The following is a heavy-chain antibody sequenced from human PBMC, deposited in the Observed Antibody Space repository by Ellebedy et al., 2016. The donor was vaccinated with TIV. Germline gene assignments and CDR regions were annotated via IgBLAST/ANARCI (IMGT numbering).Heavy chain of an antibody. CDR3: ARALDV. Sequence: GESLKISCAASGFTFSSYWMHWVRQAPGKGLEWVANIKQDGSEKYYVDSVKGRFTISRDNAKNSLYLQMNTLRAEDTALYYGARALDVWGQGTTVTVSS. J-gene: IGHJ6*02. CDR2: IKQDGSEK. CDR1: GFTFSSYW. V-gene: IGHV3-7*01.